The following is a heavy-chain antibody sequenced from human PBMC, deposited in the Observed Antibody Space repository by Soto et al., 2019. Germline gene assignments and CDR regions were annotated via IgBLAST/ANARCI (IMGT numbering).Heavy chain of an antibody. CDR2: IIPMLAAP. J-gene: IGHJ2*01. CDR3: ARVGPPSPAVIWFFDL. D-gene: IGHD2-21*01. V-gene: IGHV1-69*01. CDR1: GGSFRTYA. Sequence: QGQLVQSGAEVKKPGSSVKVSCKASGGSFRTYAINWVRQAPGQGLEWRGGIIPMLAAPTYAQKFQGRLTITADESTTTVYMKLGSLPSEDTAVYYCARVGPPSPAVIWFFDLWGRGTLVTVSS.